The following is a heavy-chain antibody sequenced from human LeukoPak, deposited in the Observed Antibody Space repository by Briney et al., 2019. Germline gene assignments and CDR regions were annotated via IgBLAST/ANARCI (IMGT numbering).Heavy chain of an antibody. CDR3: ARVSGSYGGRAFDI. CDR1: GVSFSSISNH. V-gene: IGHV4-39*01. Sequence: SETLSLTCTVSGVSFSSISNHWGWLPQPPGKGLEWIGSIYYSGSTYYNPSLKSRVTISVDTSKNQFSLKLSSVTAADTAVYYCARVSGSYGGRAFDIWGQGTMVTVSS. J-gene: IGHJ3*02. D-gene: IGHD1-26*01. CDR2: IYYSGST.